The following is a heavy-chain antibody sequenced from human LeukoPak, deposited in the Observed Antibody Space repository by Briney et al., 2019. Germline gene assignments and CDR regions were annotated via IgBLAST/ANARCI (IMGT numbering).Heavy chain of an antibody. J-gene: IGHJ4*02. D-gene: IGHD2-21*02. CDR1: GFTFSSYG. CDR2: IRYDGSNK. Sequence: PGGSLRLSCAASGFTFSSYGMHWVRQAPGKGLEWVAFIRYDGSNKYYADSVKGRFTISRDNSKNTLYLQMNSLRAEDTAVYYCAKVICGGDCYVTQTSGFDYWGQGTLVTVSS. V-gene: IGHV3-30*02. CDR3: AKVICGGDCYVTQTSGFDY.